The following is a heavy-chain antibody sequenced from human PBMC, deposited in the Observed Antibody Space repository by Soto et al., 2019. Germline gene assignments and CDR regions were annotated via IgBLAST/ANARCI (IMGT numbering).Heavy chain of an antibody. Sequence: QVQLVESGGGVVQPGGSLRLSCAASGFTFRNHAMHWVRQAPGKGLECLAVIAYDGSNAFYRDSVKGRFTISRDNSKKTLYLHMNRSRSEDTGVYYCARGDGDDILVVVGARPGEYGIDIWGQGTTVTVSS. CDR3: ARGDGDDILVVVGARPGEYGIDI. D-gene: IGHD2-15*01. V-gene: IGHV3-30-3*01. CDR2: IAYDGSNA. CDR1: GFTFRNHA. J-gene: IGHJ6*02.